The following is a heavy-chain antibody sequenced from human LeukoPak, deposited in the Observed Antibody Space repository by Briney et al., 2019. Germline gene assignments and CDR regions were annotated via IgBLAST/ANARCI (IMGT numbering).Heavy chain of an antibody. CDR3: ASRRDGYSYWYFDL. J-gene: IGHJ2*01. CDR1: GGSISSYY. CDR2: IYYSGST. Sequence: SETLSLTCTVSGGSISSYYWSWIRQPPGKGLEWIGYIYYSGSTNYNPSLKSRVTMSVDTSKNQFSLKLSSVTAADTAVYYCASRRDGYSYWYFDLWGRGTLVTVSS. V-gene: IGHV4-59*01. D-gene: IGHD5-24*01.